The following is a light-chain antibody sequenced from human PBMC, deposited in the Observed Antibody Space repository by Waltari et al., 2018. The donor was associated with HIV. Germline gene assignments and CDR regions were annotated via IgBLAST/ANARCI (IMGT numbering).Light chain of an antibody. Sequence: EIVLTQSPATLSLSPGERATLSCRASQSVSTYLAWYQQRPGQAPRLLIYGASNRATGIPVRFSGSESGTDFTLTISSLEPEDFAVYYCQQHSNWLSLSFGGGTKVEIK. V-gene: IGKV3-11*01. CDR3: QQHSNWLSLS. CDR1: QSVSTY. CDR2: GAS. J-gene: IGKJ4*01.